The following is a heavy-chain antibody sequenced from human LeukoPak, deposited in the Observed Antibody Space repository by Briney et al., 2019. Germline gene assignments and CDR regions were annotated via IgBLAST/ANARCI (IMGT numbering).Heavy chain of an antibody. CDR2: ISSNGGST. Sequence: GGSLRLSCSASGFPFSSYAMHWVRQAPGKGLEYVSAISSNGGSTYYADSVKGRFTISRDNSKNTLYLQMSSLRAEDTAVYYCAPSPYYYESSGYSAWGQGTLVTVSS. D-gene: IGHD3-22*01. J-gene: IGHJ5*02. CDR1: GFPFSSYA. V-gene: IGHV3-64D*06. CDR3: APSPYYYESSGYSA.